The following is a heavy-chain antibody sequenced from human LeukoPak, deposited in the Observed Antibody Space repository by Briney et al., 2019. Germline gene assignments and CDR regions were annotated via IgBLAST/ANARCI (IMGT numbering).Heavy chain of an antibody. Sequence: ASVKVSRKASGYTFTGYYMHWVRQAPGQGLEWMGWINPNSGGTNYAQKFQGRVTMTRDTSISTAYMELSRLRSDDTAVYYCAREGIDSSGIRVYYYYYGMDVWGQGTTVTVSS. CDR2: INPNSGGT. CDR1: GYTFTGYY. CDR3: AREGIDSSGIRVYYYYYGMDV. D-gene: IGHD3-22*01. J-gene: IGHJ6*02. V-gene: IGHV1-2*02.